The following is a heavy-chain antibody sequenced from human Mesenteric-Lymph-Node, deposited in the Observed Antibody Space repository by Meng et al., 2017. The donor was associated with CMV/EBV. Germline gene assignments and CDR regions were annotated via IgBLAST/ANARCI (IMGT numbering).Heavy chain of an antibody. D-gene: IGHD6-13*01. CDR2: IYHSGST. CDR1: GGSISSGNW. Sequence: VSGGSISSGNWWSWVRQPPEKGLEWIGEIYHSGSTNYNPSLESRVTISVDKSKIQFSLKVNSMTAADTAVYYCARMGYSSSWYYFDCWGQGTLVTVSS. V-gene: IGHV4-4*02. CDR3: ARMGYSSSWYYFDC. J-gene: IGHJ4*02.